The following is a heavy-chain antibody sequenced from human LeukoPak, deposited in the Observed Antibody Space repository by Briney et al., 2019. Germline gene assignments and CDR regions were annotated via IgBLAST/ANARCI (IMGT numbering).Heavy chain of an antibody. CDR1: GFSLSTNEVG. CDR3: AHYPSTYYYDSSGPTEN. J-gene: IGHJ4*02. D-gene: IGHD3-22*01. Sequence: SGPTLVNPTQTLTLTCTFSGFSLSTNEVGVGWIRQPPGKALEWLALIYWNGNKFYSPSLKSRLTTTKDTSKNQVVLTMTNMDPVDTATYYCAHYPSTYYYDSSGPTENWGQGTLVTVSS. CDR2: IYWNGNK. V-gene: IGHV2-5*01.